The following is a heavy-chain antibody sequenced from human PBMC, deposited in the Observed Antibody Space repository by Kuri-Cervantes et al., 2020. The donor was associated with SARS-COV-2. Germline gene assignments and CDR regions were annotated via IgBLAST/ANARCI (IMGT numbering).Heavy chain of an antibody. CDR3: ARDGIGDFDY. J-gene: IGHJ4*02. Sequence: GSLRLSCAASGFTLSSYSMNWVRQAPGKGLEWVSSISSSSSYIYYADSVKGRFTISRDNAKNSLYLQMNSLRAEDTAVYYCARDGIGDFDYWGQGTLVTVSS. D-gene: IGHD1-1*01. CDR2: ISSSSSYI. V-gene: IGHV3-21*01. CDR1: GFTLSSYS.